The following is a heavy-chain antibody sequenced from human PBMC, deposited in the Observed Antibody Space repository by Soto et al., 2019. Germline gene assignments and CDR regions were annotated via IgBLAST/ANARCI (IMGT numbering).Heavy chain of an antibody. Sequence: QVKLVESGGGVVQPGRSLRLSCAASGFTFSSYGMHWVRQAPGKGLEWVAVIWYDGSNKYYADSAKGRFTISRDNSKNTLYLQMNSLRAEDTAVYYCARPASIVVVSMCYFDYWGQGTLVTVSS. CDR1: GFTFSSYG. CDR3: ARPASIVVVSMCYFDY. V-gene: IGHV3-33*01. D-gene: IGHD2-15*01. J-gene: IGHJ4*02. CDR2: IWYDGSNK.